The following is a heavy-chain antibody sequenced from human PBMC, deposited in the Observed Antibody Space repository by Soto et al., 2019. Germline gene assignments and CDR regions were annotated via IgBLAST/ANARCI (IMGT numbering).Heavy chain of an antibody. CDR3: ARDRGEPGPPSSVAGTSPFDY. J-gene: IGHJ4*02. CDR2: IYTSGST. D-gene: IGHD6-19*01. CDR1: GGSISSYY. Sequence: QVQLQESGPGLVKPSETLSLTCTVSGGSISSYYWSWIRQTAGKGLEWIGRIYTSGSTNYNPSLKSRVTMSVDTSKNQFSLKLSSVTAADTAVYYCARDRGEPGPPSSVAGTSPFDYWGQGTLVTVSS. V-gene: IGHV4-4*07.